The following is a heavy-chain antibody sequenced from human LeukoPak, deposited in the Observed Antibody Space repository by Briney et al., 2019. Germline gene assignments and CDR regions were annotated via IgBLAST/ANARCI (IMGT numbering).Heavy chain of an antibody. CDR1: GGAIASGGYS. Sequence: SQTLSLTCTVSGGAIASGGYSWNWIRQSPGKGLEWIGCIYDRGPAYYNPSLKSRFTISVDRPKNQFYLNVTSLTAADTAVYYCARSRQASGLLSSWGQGTPVVVSS. V-gene: IGHV4-30-2*06. CDR3: ARSRQASGLLSS. CDR2: IYDRGPA. J-gene: IGHJ5*02. D-gene: IGHD3-10*01.